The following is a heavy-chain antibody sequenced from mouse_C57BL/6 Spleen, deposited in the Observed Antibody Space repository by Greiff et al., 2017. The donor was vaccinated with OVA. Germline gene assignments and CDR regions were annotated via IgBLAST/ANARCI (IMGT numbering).Heavy chain of an antibody. CDR1: GYTFTSYW. CDR2: INPSSGYT. V-gene: IGHV1-7*01. Sequence: QVQLQQSGAELVKPGASVKLSCKASGYTFTSYWMHWVKQRPGQGLEWIGYINPSSGYTKYNQKFKGKATLTADKSSSTAYMQLSSLTSEDSAVYYCARGTAQARGYFDYWGQGTTLTVSS. J-gene: IGHJ2*01. CDR3: ARGTAQARGYFDY. D-gene: IGHD3-2*02.